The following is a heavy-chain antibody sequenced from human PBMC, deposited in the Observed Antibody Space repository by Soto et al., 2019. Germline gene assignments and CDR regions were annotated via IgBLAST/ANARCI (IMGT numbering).Heavy chain of an antibody. J-gene: IGHJ6*02. CDR3: ARGHSSSPSHPYYYYGMDV. V-gene: IGHV1-69*01. CDR1: GGTFSSYA. Sequence: QVQLVQSGAEVKKPGSSVKVSCKASGGTFSSYAISWVRQAPGQGLEWMGGIIPIFGTANYAQKFQGRVTITADESTSTAYMELSSLRSEDTAVYYCARGHSSSPSHPYYYYGMDVWGQGTTVTVSS. CDR2: IIPIFGTA. D-gene: IGHD6-6*01.